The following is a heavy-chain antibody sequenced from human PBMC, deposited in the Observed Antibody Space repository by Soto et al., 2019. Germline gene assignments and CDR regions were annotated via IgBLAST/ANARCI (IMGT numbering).Heavy chain of an antibody. Sequence: ASVKVSCKASGGTFSSYAISWVRQAPGQGLEWMGGIIPIFGTANYAQKFQGRVTITADESTSTAYMELSSLRSEDTAVYYCARARLDIVVVPAARTEYGYYYGMDVWGQGTTVTVSS. CDR2: IIPIFGTA. V-gene: IGHV1-69*13. CDR1: GGTFSSYA. J-gene: IGHJ6*02. CDR3: ARARLDIVVVPAARTEYGYYYGMDV. D-gene: IGHD2-2*03.